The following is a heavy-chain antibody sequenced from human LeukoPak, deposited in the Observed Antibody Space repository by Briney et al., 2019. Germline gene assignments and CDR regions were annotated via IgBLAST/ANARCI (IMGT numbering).Heavy chain of an antibody. Sequence: GASVKVSCKASGYTLTSYGIGWVRQAPGQGLEWMGWISAYNGNTNYAQKLQGRVTMTTDTSTSTAYMELRSLRSDDTAVYYCARDRAGYSYGTFDYWGQGTLVTVSS. V-gene: IGHV1-18*01. D-gene: IGHD5-18*01. J-gene: IGHJ4*02. CDR3: ARDRAGYSYGTFDY. CDR1: GYTLTSYG. CDR2: ISAYNGNT.